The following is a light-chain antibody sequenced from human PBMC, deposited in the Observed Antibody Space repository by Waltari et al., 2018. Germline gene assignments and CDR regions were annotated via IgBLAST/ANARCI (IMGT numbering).Light chain of an antibody. CDR1: SSDIGNYNY. CDR3: SSYISSDTLEL. Sequence: HSALTQPASVSGSPGQSITISCTGTSSDIGNYNYVSWYQQHPGKAPKLLIFDVSNRHSGVSDRFSGSKSGNTASLTISGLQAEDEADYYCSSYISSDTLELFGGGTSLTVL. V-gene: IGLV2-14*03. J-gene: IGLJ2*01. CDR2: DVS.